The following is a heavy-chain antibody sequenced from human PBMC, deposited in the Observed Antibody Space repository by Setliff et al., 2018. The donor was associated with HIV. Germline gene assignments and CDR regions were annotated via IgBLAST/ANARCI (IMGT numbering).Heavy chain of an antibody. V-gene: IGHV1-69*13. Sequence: WASVKVSCKASGGTFSSYAISWVRQAPGQGLEWMGGTIPIFGTANYAQKFQGRVTITADESTSTAYMELSSLRSEDTAVYYCARDQGIAAAGTTPSYYYYYYMDVWGKGTRSPSP. D-gene: IGHD6-13*01. J-gene: IGHJ6*03. CDR2: TIPIFGTA. CDR3: ARDQGIAAAGTTPSYYYYYYMDV. CDR1: GGTFSSYA.